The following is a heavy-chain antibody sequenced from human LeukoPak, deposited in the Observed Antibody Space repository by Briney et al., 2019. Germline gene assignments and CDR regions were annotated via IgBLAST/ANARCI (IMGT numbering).Heavy chain of an antibody. J-gene: IGHJ6*02. Sequence: GGSLRLSCAGSGFIFNNYAMHWVRQPPGKGLEWVSGISWNSGSIGYADSVKGRFTISRDNAKNSLYLQMNSLRAEDTALYYCAKDIKGPPAASNYYGMDVWGQGTTVTVSS. CDR1: GFIFNNYA. CDR2: ISWNSGSI. CDR3: AKDIKGPPAASNYYGMDV. V-gene: IGHV3-9*01. D-gene: IGHD2-2*01.